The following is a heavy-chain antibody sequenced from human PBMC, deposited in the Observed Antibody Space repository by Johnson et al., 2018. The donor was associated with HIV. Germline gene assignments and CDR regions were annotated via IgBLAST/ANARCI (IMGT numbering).Heavy chain of an antibody. D-gene: IGHD4-23*01. J-gene: IGHJ3*02. CDR2: FDTAGDT. Sequence: MLLVESGGGLVQPGGSLRLSCAASGFSFSSYDMHWVRQLRGKGLEWVSNFDTAGDTYYADSVKGRFTISRDNAKNSLYLQMNSLKTEDTAVYYCTTPGGTRGVFAFDIWGQGTMVTVSS. CDR1: GFSFSSYD. CDR3: TTPGGTRGVFAFDI. V-gene: IGHV3-13*01.